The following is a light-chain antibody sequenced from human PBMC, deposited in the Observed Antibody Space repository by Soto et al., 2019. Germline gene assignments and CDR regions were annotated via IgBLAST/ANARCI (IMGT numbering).Light chain of an antibody. CDR1: TRDVGGSDY. CDR2: EVS. V-gene: IGLV2-14*01. CDR3: SSYSDSSTLVV. J-gene: IGLJ2*01. Sequence: QAVVTQPASVSGSPGQSITISCTGTTRDVGGSDYVSWYQQFPGKAPKLIIYEVSDRPSGVSDRFSGSKSGNTASLTISGLQAEDEADYFCSSYSDSSTLVVFGGGTKVTVL.